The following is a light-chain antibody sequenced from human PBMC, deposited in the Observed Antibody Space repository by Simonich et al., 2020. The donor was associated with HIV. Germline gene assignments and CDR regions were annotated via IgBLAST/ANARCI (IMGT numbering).Light chain of an antibody. Sequence: DIQMTQSPSFLSASVGERVTITGRASQGISNYLAWYQQKPGKAPQLLIYGASTLQSVVPSRFSGSGSGTEFSLTISSLQPEDFATYYCQQLSSYPTFGQGTRLEIK. V-gene: IGKV1-9*01. J-gene: IGKJ5*01. CDR3: QQLSSYPT. CDR2: GAS. CDR1: QGISNY.